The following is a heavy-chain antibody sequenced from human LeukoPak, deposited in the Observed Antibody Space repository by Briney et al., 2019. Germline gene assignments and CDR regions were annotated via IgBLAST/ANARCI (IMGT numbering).Heavy chain of an antibody. J-gene: IGHJ4*02. Sequence: GASVKVSCKVSGYTLTELSMHWVRQAPGKGLEWMGGFDPEDGETIYAQKLQGRVTMTTDTSASTAYMELRSLGSDETAVYYCARVDLLTGYYFFDYWGQGTLVTVSS. D-gene: IGHD3-9*01. CDR3: ARVDLLTGYYFFDY. CDR1: GYTLTELS. V-gene: IGHV1-24*01. CDR2: FDPEDGET.